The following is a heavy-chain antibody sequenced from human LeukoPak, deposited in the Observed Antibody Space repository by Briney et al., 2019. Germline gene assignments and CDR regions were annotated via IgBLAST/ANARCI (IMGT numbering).Heavy chain of an antibody. CDR3: AKEGGSGWSFFDY. J-gene: IGHJ4*02. V-gene: IGHV3-23*01. D-gene: IGHD6-19*01. Sequence: GGSLRLSCVASGFTFSSYAMSWVRQAPGKGLEWVSGISVSAGTTYYADSVKGRFSISRDNSRNTLFLQLNSLRADDTAVYYCAKEGGSGWSFFDYWGQGTLVTVSS. CDR2: ISVSAGTT. CDR1: GFTFSSYA.